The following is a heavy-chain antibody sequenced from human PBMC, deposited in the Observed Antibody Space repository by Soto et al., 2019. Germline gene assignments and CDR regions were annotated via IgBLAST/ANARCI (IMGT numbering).Heavy chain of an antibody. Sequence: GSLRLSCGVSGFSFSRYWMHWVRQAPGKGLVWVSRINPDGRRTDYADSVQGRFTVSRDNAKNMLFLQMNSLRAEDTAIYYCAKKVNSGSGSQFFDYWGQGTLVTVSS. CDR3: AKKVNSGSGSQFFDY. CDR1: GFSFSRYW. J-gene: IGHJ4*02. CDR2: INPDGRRT. V-gene: IGHV3-74*01. D-gene: IGHD3-10*01.